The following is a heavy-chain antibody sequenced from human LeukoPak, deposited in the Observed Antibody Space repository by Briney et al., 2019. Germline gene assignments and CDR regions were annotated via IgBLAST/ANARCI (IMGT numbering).Heavy chain of an antibody. J-gene: IGHJ4*02. CDR3: ARNRPYYFDY. CDR2: IYYSGST. V-gene: IGHV4-31*03. Sequence: PSETLSLTCTVSGGSISSGGYYWSWIRQHPGKGLEWTGYIYYSGSTYYNPSLKSRVTISVDTSKNQFSLKLSSVTAADTAVYYCARNRPYYFDYWGQGTLVTVSS. CDR1: GGSISSGGYY. D-gene: IGHD2/OR15-2a*01.